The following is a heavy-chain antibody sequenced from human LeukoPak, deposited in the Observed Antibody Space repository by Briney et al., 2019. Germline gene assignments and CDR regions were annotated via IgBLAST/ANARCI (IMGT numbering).Heavy chain of an antibody. CDR3: AKDEVVVVAAGLVATDY. CDR1: GFTFSSYG. Sequence: GGSLRLSCAASGFTFSSYGMHWVRQAPGKGLEWVAVISYDGSNKYYADSVKGRFTISRDNSKNTLYLQMNSLRAEDTAVYYCAKDEVVVVAAGLVATDYWGQGTLVTVSS. CDR2: ISYDGSNK. D-gene: IGHD2-15*01. V-gene: IGHV3-30*18. J-gene: IGHJ4*02.